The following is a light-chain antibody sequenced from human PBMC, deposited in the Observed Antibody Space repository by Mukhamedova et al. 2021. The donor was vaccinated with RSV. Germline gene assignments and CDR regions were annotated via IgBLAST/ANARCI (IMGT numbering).Light chain of an antibody. Sequence: IYGWSSRASAIPDRFSASGFGTDFTLTISSLEPDDVAMYYCHQYDSSLFTFYGGTKVAIK. CDR3: HQYDSSLFT. CDR2: GWS. V-gene: IGKV3-20*01. J-gene: IGKJ4*01.